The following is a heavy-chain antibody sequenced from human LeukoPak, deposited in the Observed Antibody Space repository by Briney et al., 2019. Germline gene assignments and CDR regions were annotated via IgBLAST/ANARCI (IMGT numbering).Heavy chain of an antibody. CDR2: IYSGGST. CDR1: GSTVSSNY. D-gene: IGHD3-10*01. CDR3: ASLRDWYYYGSGSYHSGEYFDL. Sequence: GGSLRLSCAASGSTVSSNYMSWVRQAPGKGLEWVSVIYSGGSTYYADSVKGRFTISRDNSKNTLYLQMNSLRAEDTAVYYCASLRDWYYYGSGSYHSGEYFDLWGRGTLVTVSS. J-gene: IGHJ2*01. V-gene: IGHV3-66*01.